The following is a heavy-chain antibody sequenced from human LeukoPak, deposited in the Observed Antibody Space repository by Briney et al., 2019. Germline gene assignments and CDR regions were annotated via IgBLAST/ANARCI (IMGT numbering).Heavy chain of an antibody. V-gene: IGHV3-43*02. J-gene: IGHJ4*02. CDR3: AKESGKFDY. CDR1: GLPIAEFA. Sequence: GRSLTPSRVASGLPIAEFAIRWVRHAPGRGLDWVSIISGDGASTFYADSVKGRFSISRDNSKNSLYLEMNSLRNEDAAMYYCAKESGKFDYWGQGTLVAVSS. CDR2: ISGDGAST.